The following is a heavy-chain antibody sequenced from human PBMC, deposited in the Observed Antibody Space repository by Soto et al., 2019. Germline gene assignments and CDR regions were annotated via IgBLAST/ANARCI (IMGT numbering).Heavy chain of an antibody. Sequence: SETLSLTCTVSGGSISSSSYYWGWIRQPPGKGLEWIGSIYYSGSTYYNPSLKSRVTISVDTSKNQFSLKLSSVTAADTAVYYCARHGYYDRSDYYGMDVWGQGTTVTVSS. CDR2: IYYSGST. V-gene: IGHV4-39*01. J-gene: IGHJ6*02. D-gene: IGHD3-22*01. CDR1: GGSISSSSYY. CDR3: ARHGYYDRSDYYGMDV.